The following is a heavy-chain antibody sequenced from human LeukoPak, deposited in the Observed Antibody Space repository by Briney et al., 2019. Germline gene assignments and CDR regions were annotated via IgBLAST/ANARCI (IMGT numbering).Heavy chain of an antibody. Sequence: ASVKVSCKASGYTFTSYGISWVRQAPGQGLEWMGWISAYNGNTNYAQKLQGRVTMTTDTSTSTAYMELRSLRSDDTAVYYCARASIVVVPAAIVAFDIWGQGTMVTVSS. CDR3: ARASIVVVPAAIVAFDI. D-gene: IGHD2-2*01. CDR2: ISAYNGNT. J-gene: IGHJ3*02. CDR1: GYTFTSYG. V-gene: IGHV1-18*01.